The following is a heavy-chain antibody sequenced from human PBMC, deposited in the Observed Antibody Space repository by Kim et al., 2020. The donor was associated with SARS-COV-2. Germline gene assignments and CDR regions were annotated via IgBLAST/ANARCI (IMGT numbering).Heavy chain of an antibody. D-gene: IGHD3-10*01. CDR2: ISRNSGSI. CDR3: AKDTRRGLPFDAFDI. Sequence: GGSLRLSCAASGFTFGDYAMHWVRQAPGKGLEWVSGISRNSGSIGYADSVKGRFTISRDNTKNSLYLQMNSLRAEDTALYYCAKDTRRGLPFDAFDIWGQGTMVTVSS. CDR1: GFTFGDYA. J-gene: IGHJ3*02. V-gene: IGHV3-9*01.